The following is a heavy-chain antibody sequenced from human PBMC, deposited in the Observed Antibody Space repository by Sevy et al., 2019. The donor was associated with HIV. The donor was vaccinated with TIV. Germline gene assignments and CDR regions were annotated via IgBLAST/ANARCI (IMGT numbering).Heavy chain of an antibody. CDR2: IYYSWST. Sequence: SETLSLTCTVSGGSISSSSYYWGWIRQPPGKGLEWIGSIYYSWSTYYNPSLKSRVTISVDTSKNQFSLKLSSVTAADTAVYYCAGQGTKLELPHYYYYYGMDVWGQGTTVTVSS. CDR1: GGSISSSSYY. J-gene: IGHJ6*02. D-gene: IGHD1-7*01. CDR3: AGQGTKLELPHYYYYYGMDV. V-gene: IGHV4-39*01.